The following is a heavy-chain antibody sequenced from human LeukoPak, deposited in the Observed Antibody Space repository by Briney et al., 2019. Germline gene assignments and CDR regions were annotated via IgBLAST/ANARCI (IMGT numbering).Heavy chain of an antibody. CDR2: ISGTGDKT. V-gene: IGHV3-23*01. J-gene: IGHJ4*02. D-gene: IGHD4/OR15-4a*01. CDR1: GLTVNNFA. Sequence: AGGSLRLSCAASGLTVNNFAMSWVRQAPGKGLESVLVISGTGDKTYYADSVKGRFTISRDNSQNTLYLQMNSLRAEDTAVYYCAKGHSDYGKGFDCWGQGTLVTAAS. CDR3: AKGHSDYGKGFDC.